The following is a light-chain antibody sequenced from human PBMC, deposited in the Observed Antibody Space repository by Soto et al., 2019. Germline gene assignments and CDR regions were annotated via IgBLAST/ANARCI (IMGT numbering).Light chain of an antibody. V-gene: IGKV1-27*01. CDR3: QKCNNPPPFT. CDR2: AAS. Sequence: DIQMTQSPSSLSASVGARVTITCRASQDISNYLAWYQQRPGEVPKLLIYAASTLHSGVPSRFSGSGSGTDFTLTVSSLQPEDAATYFYQKCNNPPPFTFGPGTKVDLK. J-gene: IGKJ3*01. CDR1: QDISNY.